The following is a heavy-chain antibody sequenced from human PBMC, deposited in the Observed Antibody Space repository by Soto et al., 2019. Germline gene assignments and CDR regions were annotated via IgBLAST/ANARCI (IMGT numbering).Heavy chain of an antibody. CDR3: ARTGITIFGVVIYYGMDV. D-gene: IGHD3-3*01. CDR1: GFTFSSYS. V-gene: IGHV3-21*01. Sequence: PGGSLRLSCAASGFTFSSYSMNWVRQAPGKGLEWVSSISSSSSYIYYADSVKGRFTISRDNAKNSLYLQMNSLRAEDTAVYYCARTGITIFGVVIYYGMDVWGQGTTVTVS. CDR2: ISSSSSYI. J-gene: IGHJ6*02.